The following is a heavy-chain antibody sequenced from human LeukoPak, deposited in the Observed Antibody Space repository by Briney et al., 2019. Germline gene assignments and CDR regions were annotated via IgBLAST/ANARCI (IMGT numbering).Heavy chain of an antibody. V-gene: IGHV4-39*01. CDR3: ARSNGYVESFDY. J-gene: IGHJ4*02. Sequence: SETLSLTCTVSGSSISSSSYYWGWIRQPPGKGLEWIGSIYYSGSTYYNPSLKSRVTISVDTSKNQFSLKLSSVTAADTAVYYCARSNGYVESFDYWGQGSLVTVSS. CDR1: GSSISSSSYY. CDR2: IYYSGST. D-gene: IGHD5-18*01.